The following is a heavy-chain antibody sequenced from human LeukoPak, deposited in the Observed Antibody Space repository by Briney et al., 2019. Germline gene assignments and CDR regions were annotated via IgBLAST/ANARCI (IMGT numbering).Heavy chain of an antibody. J-gene: IGHJ4*02. CDR2: IIPIFGTA. CDR3: ARTAARRFDY. D-gene: IGHD6-6*01. Sequence: ASVKVSCKASGGTFSSYAISWVRQAPGQGLEWMGGIIPIFGTANYAQRFQGRVTMTRDTSTSTVYMELSSLRSDDTAVYYCARTAARRFDYWGQGTLVTVSS. V-gene: IGHV1-69*05. CDR1: GGTFSSYA.